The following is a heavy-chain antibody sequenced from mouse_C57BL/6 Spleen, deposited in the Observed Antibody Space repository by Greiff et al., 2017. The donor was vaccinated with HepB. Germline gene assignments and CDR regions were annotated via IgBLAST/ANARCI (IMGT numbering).Heavy chain of an antibody. CDR1: GYTFTDYY. J-gene: IGHJ2*01. V-gene: IGHV1-26*01. Sequence: VQLQQSGPELVKPGASVKISCKASGYTFTDYYMNWVKQSHGKSLEWIGDINPNNGGTSYNQKFKGKATLTVDKSSSTAYMELRSLTSEDSAVYYCARENDGNDYWGQGTTLTVSS. CDR2: INPNNGGT. D-gene: IGHD2-3*01. CDR3: ARENDGNDY.